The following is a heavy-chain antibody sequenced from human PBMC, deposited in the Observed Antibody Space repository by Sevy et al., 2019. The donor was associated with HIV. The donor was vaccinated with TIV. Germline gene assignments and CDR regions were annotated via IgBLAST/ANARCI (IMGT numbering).Heavy chain of an antibody. CDR3: ARDPGTDY. J-gene: IGHJ4*02. Sequence: GGSLRLSCTASGFTFSSYWMSWVRQAPGKGLEWVANIKEDGSAKYYVDSVKGRFTISRDNAKNSLYLQMNSLRAEDTAIDYCARDPGTDYWGQGTLVTVSS. CDR2: IKEDGSAK. D-gene: IGHD1-1*01. CDR1: GFTFSSYW. V-gene: IGHV3-7*01.